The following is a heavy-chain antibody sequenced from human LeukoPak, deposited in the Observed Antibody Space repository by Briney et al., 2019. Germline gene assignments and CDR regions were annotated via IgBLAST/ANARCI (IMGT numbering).Heavy chain of an antibody. D-gene: IGHD3-22*01. CDR3: ARGNGPKRGYYYTLDL. J-gene: IGHJ5*02. CDR1: GLTFRNYA. CDR2: IWFYGTEK. V-gene: IGHV3-33*01. Sequence: GGSLRLSCAASGLTFRNYAMHWVRQAPGGRLEWLAVIWFYGTEKYYAASVMGRFTISRDSSESTLYLQMNGLRTEDRAVYYCARGNGPKRGYYYTLDLWGQGTPVTVSS.